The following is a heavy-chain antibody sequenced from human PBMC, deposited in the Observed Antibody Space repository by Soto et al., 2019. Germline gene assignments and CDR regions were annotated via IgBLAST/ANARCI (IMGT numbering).Heavy chain of an antibody. CDR3: VRSMTTLTIDWLDP. J-gene: IGHJ5*02. CDR2: INGDGSNA. CDR1: GFTFSDYW. Sequence: EVQLVESGGGLVQPGGSLRLSCAASGFTFSDYWMHWVRQVPGKGLVWLSRINGDGSNANYADYVRGRFTISRDNDNNPLNLQMNSLRAEDTAVYYCVRSMTTLTIDWLDPWGQGTQVTVFS. V-gene: IGHV3-74*01. D-gene: IGHD4-17*01.